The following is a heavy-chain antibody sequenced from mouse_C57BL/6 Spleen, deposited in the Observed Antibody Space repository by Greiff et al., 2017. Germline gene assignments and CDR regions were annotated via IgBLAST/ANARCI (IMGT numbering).Heavy chain of an antibody. J-gene: IGHJ1*03. CDR2: INPSTGGT. V-gene: IGHV1-43*01. CDR3: ARKGDYYGSGYVGG. Sequence: EVQLQQSGPELVKPGASVKISCKASGYSFTGYYMHWVKQSSEKSLEWIGEINPSTGGTSYNQKFKGKATLTVDKSSRAAYMQLKRLTSEDSAVYYCARKGDYYGSGYVGGWGTGATVTVAS. D-gene: IGHD1-1*01. CDR1: GYSFTGYY.